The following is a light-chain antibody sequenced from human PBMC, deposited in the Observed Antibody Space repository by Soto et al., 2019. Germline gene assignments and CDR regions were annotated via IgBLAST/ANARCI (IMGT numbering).Light chain of an antibody. V-gene: IGLV2-14*01. Sequence: QSALTQPASVSGSAGQSITISCTGTSSDVGGYDYVSWYQQHPGKVPKLMIYDVSSRPSGVSNRFSGSKSGNTASLTISGLQAEDEADYYCSSYASSSTLVFGGGTQLTVL. CDR3: SSYASSSTLV. J-gene: IGLJ2*01. CDR1: SSDVGGYDY. CDR2: DVS.